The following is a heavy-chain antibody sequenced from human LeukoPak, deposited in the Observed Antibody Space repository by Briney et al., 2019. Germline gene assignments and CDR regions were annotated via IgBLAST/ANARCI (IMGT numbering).Heavy chain of an antibody. CDR1: GFTFSSYG. CDR3: AKDLAFSYYGYYFDY. Sequence: GGSLRLSCAASGFTFSSYGMHWVRQAPGKGLEWVAFIRYDGSNKYYADSVKGRFTISRDNSKNTLYLQMNSLRAEDTAVYYCAKDLAFSYYGYYFDYWGQGTLVTVSS. D-gene: IGHD2/OR15-2a*01. CDR2: IRYDGSNK. J-gene: IGHJ4*02. V-gene: IGHV3-30*02.